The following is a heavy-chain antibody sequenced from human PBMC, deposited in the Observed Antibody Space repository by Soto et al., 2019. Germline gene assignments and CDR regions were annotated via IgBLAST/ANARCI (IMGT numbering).Heavy chain of an antibody. CDR2: IIPIFGTA. CDR3: ARVFMITFGGVIVDGRDV. CDR1: GGKFRTYA. Sequence: GASVRFSCKASGGKFRTYAMSWVRQTRGQGLEWMGGIIPIFGTANYAQKFQGRVTITADKSTSTAYMELSSLRSEDTAVYYCARVFMITFGGVIVDGRDVWGQGTTVTVSS. J-gene: IGHJ6*02. V-gene: IGHV1-69*06. D-gene: IGHD3-16*02.